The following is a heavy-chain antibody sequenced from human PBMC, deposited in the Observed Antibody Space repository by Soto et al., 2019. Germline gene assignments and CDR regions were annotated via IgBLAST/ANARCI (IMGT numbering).Heavy chain of an antibody. D-gene: IGHD1-26*01. V-gene: IGHV1-2*02. J-gene: IGHJ4*02. Sequence: QVQLVQSGPEMSKPGASVKVSCNTSGYTFTIYFIHWVRQTPGQGLEWMGWINPNSGDTMYAQNYQGRVTMTRDTSISTAYMDLVGLTSDDTAVFFCARAKLGSFYFDSWGQGTLVSVSS. CDR2: INPNSGDT. CDR3: ARAKLGSFYFDS. CDR1: GYTFTIYF.